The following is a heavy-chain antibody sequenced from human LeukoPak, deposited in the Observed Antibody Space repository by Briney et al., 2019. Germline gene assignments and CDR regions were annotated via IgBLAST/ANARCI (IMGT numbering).Heavy chain of an antibody. Sequence: GSLRLSCAASGFTFSSYWMHWVRQVSGKGLVWVSRINSDGSSTSYADSVKGRFTISRDNAKNTLFLQMNSLRAEDTAVYYCVRDHLYGFDYWGQGTLVTVSS. CDR2: INSDGSST. CDR1: GFTFSSYW. J-gene: IGHJ4*02. D-gene: IGHD4-17*01. CDR3: VRDHLYGFDY. V-gene: IGHV3-74*01.